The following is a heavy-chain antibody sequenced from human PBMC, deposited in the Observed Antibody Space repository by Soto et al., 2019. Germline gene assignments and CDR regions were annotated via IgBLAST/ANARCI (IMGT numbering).Heavy chain of an antibody. CDR1: GFTFSSYG. V-gene: IGHV3-33*01. J-gene: IGHJ4*02. Sequence: QVQLVESGGGVVQPGRSLRLSCAASGFTFSSYGMHWVRQAPGKGLEWVAVIWYDGSNKYYADSVKGRFTIPRDNSKNTLYLQMNSLRAEDTAVYYCARDPGRSSGWYPDPQYYFDYWGQGTLVTVSS. D-gene: IGHD6-19*01. CDR2: IWYDGSNK. CDR3: ARDPGRSSGWYPDPQYYFDY.